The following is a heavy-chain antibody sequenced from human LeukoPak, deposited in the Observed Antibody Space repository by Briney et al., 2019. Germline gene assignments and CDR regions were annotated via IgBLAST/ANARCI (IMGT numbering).Heavy chain of an antibody. CDR1: GFTFSSYW. V-gene: IGHV3-7*01. D-gene: IGHD6-19*01. CDR2: IKQEGSEK. Sequence: GGSLRLSCAASGFTFSSYWMSCVRQAPGKGLEWVADIKQEGSEKNSVDSVKGRFTISRDKAKNSLYLQKNSLRAEDTAVYYCARDRGSGWYAYYYYYGMDVWGQGATVTVSS. J-gene: IGHJ6*02. CDR3: ARDRGSGWYAYYYYYGMDV.